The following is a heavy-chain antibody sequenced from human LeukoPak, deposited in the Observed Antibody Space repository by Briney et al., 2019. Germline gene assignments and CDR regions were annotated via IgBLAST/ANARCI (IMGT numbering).Heavy chain of an antibody. CDR1: GGTFSSYA. CDR3: ARGHYDFWSGYYFDAFDI. Sequence: SVKVSCKASGGTFSSYAISWVRQAPGQGLEWMGGIIPIFGTANYAQKFQGRVTITADESTSTAYMELSSLRSEDTAVYYCARGHYDFWSGYYFDAFDIWGQGTMVTVSS. V-gene: IGHV1-69*13. CDR2: IIPIFGTA. J-gene: IGHJ3*02. D-gene: IGHD3-3*01.